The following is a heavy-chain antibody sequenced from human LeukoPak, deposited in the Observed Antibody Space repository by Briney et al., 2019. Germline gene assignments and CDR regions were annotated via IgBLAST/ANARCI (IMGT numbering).Heavy chain of an antibody. CDR3: ARRVRIPVGFAP. V-gene: IGHV1-46*01. CDR2: INPSGGST. J-gene: IGHJ5*02. Sequence: ASVKVSCKASGYTFTSYYMHWVRQAPGQGLEWMGIINPSGGSTSYAQKFQGRVTMTRDMSTSTVYMELSSLRSEDTAVYYCARRVRIPVGFAPWGQGTLVTVSS. D-gene: IGHD3-10*01. CDR1: GYTFTSYY.